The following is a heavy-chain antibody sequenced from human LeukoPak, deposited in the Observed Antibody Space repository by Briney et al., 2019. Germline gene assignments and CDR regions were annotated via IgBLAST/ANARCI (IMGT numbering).Heavy chain of an antibody. Sequence: AGGSLRLSCAASGFTFSSYAMHWVRQALGKGLEWVAVISYDGSNKYYADSVKGRFTISRDNSKNTLYLQMNSLKTEDTAVYYCTTGGAVYYDSSGYYYLDYWGQGTLVTVSS. CDR1: GFTFSSYA. V-gene: IGHV3-30*04. J-gene: IGHJ4*02. D-gene: IGHD3-22*01. CDR2: ISYDGSNK. CDR3: TTGGAVYYDSSGYYYLDY.